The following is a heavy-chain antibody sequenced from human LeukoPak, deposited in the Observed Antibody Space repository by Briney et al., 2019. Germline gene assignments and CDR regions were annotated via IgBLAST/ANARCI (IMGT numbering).Heavy chain of an antibody. CDR3: AKSYYYDSSGYYYPDTHFDY. CDR2: ISSSGSTI. Sequence: PGGSLRLSCAASGFTFSDYYMSWIRQAPGKGLEWVSYISSSGSTIYYADSVKGRFTISRDNAKNSLYLQMNSLRAEDTAVYYCAKSYYYDSSGYYYPDTHFDYWGQGTLVTVSS. D-gene: IGHD3-22*01. V-gene: IGHV3-11*01. CDR1: GFTFSDYY. J-gene: IGHJ4*02.